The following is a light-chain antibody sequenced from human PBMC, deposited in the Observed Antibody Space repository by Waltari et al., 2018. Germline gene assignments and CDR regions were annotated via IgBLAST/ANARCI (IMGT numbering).Light chain of an antibody. V-gene: IGLV6-57*03. Sequence: NSLLTQPHSVSESPGKTVTISCTRTSDSIASNYVQWYQQRPGSAPTTVIFEDNHRPSGVPDRFSASIDTSSNSASLTISGLKTEDEALYYCQSYDSDEGVVFGGGTKLTVL. J-gene: IGLJ2*01. CDR2: EDN. CDR3: QSYDSDEGVV. CDR1: SDSIASNY.